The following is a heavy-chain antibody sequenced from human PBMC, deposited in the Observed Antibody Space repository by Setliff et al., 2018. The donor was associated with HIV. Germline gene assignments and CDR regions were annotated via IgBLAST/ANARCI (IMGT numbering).Heavy chain of an antibody. D-gene: IGHD1-1*01. CDR1: GFIFSDYG. CDR2: IWYDGSNK. Sequence: QPGGSLRLSCAASGFIFSDYGMHWVRQAPGKGLEWVAVIWYDGSNKYYAESVKDRFTISRDNSKNMVYLQMNSLRAEDTALYYCAKVKVPTTDLYFLDYWGQGTPVTVSS. CDR3: AKVKVPTTDLYFLDY. J-gene: IGHJ4*02. V-gene: IGHV3-30*02.